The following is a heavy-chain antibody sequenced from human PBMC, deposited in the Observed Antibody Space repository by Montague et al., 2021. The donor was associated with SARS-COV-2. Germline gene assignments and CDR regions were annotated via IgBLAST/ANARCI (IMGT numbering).Heavy chain of an antibody. D-gene: IGHD4/OR15-4a*01. CDR3: ASDSCDFGAGGQETMDF. J-gene: IGHJ4*02. CDR1: GDSITNHY. Sequence: SETLSLTCSVSGDSITNHYWSWIRQPAGKGLEWIGRMHFTGKNTFSPSFSSRLTMSADTSKNQFSLKLTSVTAADTAIYSCASDSCDFGAGGQETMDFWGQGTLVTVSS. CDR2: MHFTGKN. V-gene: IGHV4-4*07.